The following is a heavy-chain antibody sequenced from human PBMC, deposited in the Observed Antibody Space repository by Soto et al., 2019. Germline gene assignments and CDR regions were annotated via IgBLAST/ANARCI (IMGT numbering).Heavy chain of an antibody. J-gene: IGHJ4*02. CDR3: TGEVASGY. CDR2: ISRDGGTK. Sequence: QVQLVGSGGGVVQPGRSLRLSCAVSGFTVSTYGMHWLRQAPGKGLEWVAVISRDGGTKYYADSVKGQFTISRDNSRNRLFLEMNSLRGDDMAVYYCTGEVASGYWGQGTLVTVSS. V-gene: IGHV3-30*03. D-gene: IGHD2-8*02. CDR1: GFTVSTYG.